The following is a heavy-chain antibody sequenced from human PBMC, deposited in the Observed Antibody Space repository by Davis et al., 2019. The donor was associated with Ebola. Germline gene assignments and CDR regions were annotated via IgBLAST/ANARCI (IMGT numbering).Heavy chain of an antibody. CDR2: MNPNSGNT. CDR3: AIPLGPANSNIVVVVAARKKI. V-gene: IGHV1-8*01. D-gene: IGHD2-15*01. CDR1: GYTFTSYD. J-gene: IGHJ4*02. Sequence: ASVKVSCKASGYTFTSYDINWVRQATGQGLEWMGWMNPNSGNTGYAQKFQGRVTMTRNTSISTAYMELSSLRSEDTAVYYCAIPLGPANSNIVVVVAARKKIWGQGTLVTVSS.